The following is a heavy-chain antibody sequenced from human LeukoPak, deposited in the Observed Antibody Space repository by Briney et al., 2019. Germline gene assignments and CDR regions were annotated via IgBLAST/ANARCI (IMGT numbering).Heavy chain of an antibody. Sequence: SVKVSCKASGGTLRNYAISWVRQAPGQGLEWLRGIIPIHGTADYAQKFQGRVTLTADESTNTAYMELTSLKSEDTAVYYCARDVDYLDFWGQGTLVSVSS. CDR2: IIPIHGTA. J-gene: IGHJ4*02. CDR1: GGTLRNYA. CDR3: ARDVDYLDF. V-gene: IGHV1-69*13.